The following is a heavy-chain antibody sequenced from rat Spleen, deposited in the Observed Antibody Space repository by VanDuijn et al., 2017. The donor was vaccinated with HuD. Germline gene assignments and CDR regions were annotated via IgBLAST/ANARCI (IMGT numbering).Heavy chain of an antibody. V-gene: IGHV5-20*01. CDR3: TTDRYDGTYYYPYVMDA. D-gene: IGHD1-12*02. J-gene: IGHJ4*01. Sequence: EVQLVESGGGLVQPGRSLKLSCAASGFTFSDYYVAWVRQAPTKGLEWVASISYDGGSTYYRDSVKGRFTISRDNAKSSLYLQMDSLRSEDTATYYCTTDRYDGTYYYPYVMDAWGQGASVTVSS. CDR2: ISYDGGST. CDR1: GFTFSDYY.